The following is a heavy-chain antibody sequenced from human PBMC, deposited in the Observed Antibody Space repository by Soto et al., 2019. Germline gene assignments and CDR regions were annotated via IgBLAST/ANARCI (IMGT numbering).Heavy chain of an antibody. J-gene: IGHJ6*02. CDR3: ARGYRENSFYAMDV. V-gene: IGHV1-69*01. Sequence: QVQLVQSGAEVKMPGSSVRVSCKASGGSFSKYGISWVRQAPGQGLEWMGGIIPMFGIGNYAEKFLGRVTITEDESTSTSHMELSSLRDEVTAVYFCARGYRENSFYAMDVGGQGTTVTVSS. CDR2: IIPMFGIG. D-gene: IGHD1-26*01. CDR1: GGSFSKYG.